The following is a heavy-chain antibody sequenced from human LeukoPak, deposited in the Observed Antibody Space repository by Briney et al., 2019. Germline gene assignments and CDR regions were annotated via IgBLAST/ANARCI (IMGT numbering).Heavy chain of an antibody. D-gene: IGHD6-19*01. CDR3: ARGIAVAGDEFDY. J-gene: IGHJ4*02. Sequence: PGGSLRLSCAVSGFTFSSYEMNWVRQAPGKGLEWVSYISSSGSTIYYADSVKGRFTISRDNAKNSLYLQMNSLRAEDTAVYYCARGIAVAGDEFDYWGQGTLVTVSS. CDR1: GFTFSSYE. CDR2: ISSSGSTI. V-gene: IGHV3-48*03.